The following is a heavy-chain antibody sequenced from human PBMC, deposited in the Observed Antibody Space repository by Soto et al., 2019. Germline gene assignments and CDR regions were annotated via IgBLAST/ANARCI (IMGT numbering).Heavy chain of an antibody. CDR1: GGTFSSYA. CDR2: IITIFGTA. V-gene: IGHV1-69*01. J-gene: IGHJ5*02. CDR3: ALLPYYYCSGSLIWFDP. Sequence: QVQLVQSGAEVKKPGSSVKVSFKASGGTFSSYAISWVRQAPGQGLEWMGGIITIFGTANYAQKFQGRVTITADESTSTAYMELSCLRSEDTAVYYCALLPYYYCSGSLIWFDPWGKGTLVTVSS. D-gene: IGHD3-10*01.